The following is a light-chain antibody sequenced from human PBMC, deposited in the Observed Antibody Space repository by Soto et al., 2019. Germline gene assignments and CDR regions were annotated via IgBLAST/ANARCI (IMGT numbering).Light chain of an antibody. V-gene: IGKV3-11*01. CDR2: DAS. CDR3: QQRSNWPST. CDR1: QSVSSY. J-gene: IGKJ4*01. Sequence: EIVLTQSPATLSLSPGERAALSCRASQSVSSYLAWYQQKPGQAPRLLIYDASKRATGIPARFSGSGSGTDFALPISSLEPEDFAVYFCQQRSNWPSTFGGGTKVEI.